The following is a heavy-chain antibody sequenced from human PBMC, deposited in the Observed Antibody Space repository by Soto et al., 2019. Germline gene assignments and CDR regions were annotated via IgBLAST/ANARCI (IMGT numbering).Heavy chain of an antibody. Sequence: ETLSLTCTVSGGSISSSSYYWGWIRQPPGKGLEWIGSIYYRGNTHYNPSLKSRVTISVDTSKNQFSLKLSSVTAADTAVYYCAREGGGYCSGGSCQVDYWGQG. D-gene: IGHD2-15*01. J-gene: IGHJ4*02. V-gene: IGHV4-39*02. CDR2: IYYRGNT. CDR1: GGSISSSSYY. CDR3: AREGGGYCSGGSCQVDY.